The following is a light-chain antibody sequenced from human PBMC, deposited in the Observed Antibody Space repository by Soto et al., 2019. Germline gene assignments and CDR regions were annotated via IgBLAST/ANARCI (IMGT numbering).Light chain of an antibody. Sequence: DIQMIQSPSSLSASVGDRVTITCRASQSIGSHLNWYQQKPGKAPKLLIYGSSNLQSGVPSRFSGSVSGTDFTLIFSSLQPEDFAAYYCQHNYSTPLGVGQGPKVDTK. CDR3: QHNYSTPLG. CDR1: QSIGSH. CDR2: GSS. V-gene: IGKV1-39*01. J-gene: IGKJ1*01.